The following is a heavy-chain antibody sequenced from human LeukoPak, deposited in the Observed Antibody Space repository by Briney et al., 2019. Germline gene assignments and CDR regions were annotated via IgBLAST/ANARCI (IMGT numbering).Heavy chain of an antibody. D-gene: IGHD2-2*02. CDR2: ISSSSSYI. CDR3: ARVDEYQLLYVKYFDY. CDR1: GFTFSSYS. J-gene: IGHJ4*02. Sequence: GGSLRLSCAASGFTFSSYSMTWVRQAPGKGLEWVSSISSSSSYIYYADSVKGRFTISRDNAKNSLYLQMNSLRAEDTAVYYCARVDEYQLLYVKYFDYWGQGTLVTVSS. V-gene: IGHV3-21*01.